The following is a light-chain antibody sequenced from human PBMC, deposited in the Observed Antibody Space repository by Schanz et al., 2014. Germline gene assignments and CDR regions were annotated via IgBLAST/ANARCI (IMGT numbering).Light chain of an antibody. CDR2: EGT. J-gene: IGLJ1*01. Sequence: QSALTQPASVSGSPGQSITISCTGTRSDVGGYNYVSWYQQHPGKAPKLIIYEGTKRPSGVSNRFSGSKSGNTASLTISGLQAEDEADYYCNSHTSSSTPVFGTGTKLTVL. V-gene: IGLV2-14*01. CDR1: RSDVGGYNY. CDR3: NSHTSSSTPV.